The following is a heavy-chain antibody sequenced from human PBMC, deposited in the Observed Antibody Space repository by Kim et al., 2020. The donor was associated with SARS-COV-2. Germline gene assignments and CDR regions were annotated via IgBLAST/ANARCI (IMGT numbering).Heavy chain of an antibody. Sequence: ASVKVSCKASGYTFTSYGISWVRQAPGQGLEWMGWISAYNGNTNYAQKLQGRVTMTTDTSTSTAYMELRSLRSDDTAVYYCARETRDLWFGEVSMDVCAKGPRSPSP. D-gene: IGHD3-10*01. CDR1: GYTFTSYG. J-gene: IGHJ6*02. V-gene: IGHV1-18*01. CDR2: ISAYNGNT. CDR3: ARETRDLWFGEVSMDV.